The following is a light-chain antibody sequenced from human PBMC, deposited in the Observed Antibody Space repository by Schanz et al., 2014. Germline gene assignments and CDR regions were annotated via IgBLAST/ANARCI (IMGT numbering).Light chain of an antibody. CDR2: GAS. J-gene: IGKJ3*01. Sequence: EIVLTQSPGTLSLSPGERATLSCRASQSISSSYLNWYQQNPGQAPRLLIYGASSRATGIPDRFSGTGSGTDFTLTISRLEPEDFAVYYCQQRSNWPPLFTFGPGTKVDIK. CDR3: QQRSNWPPLFT. CDR1: QSISSSY. V-gene: IGKV3D-20*02.